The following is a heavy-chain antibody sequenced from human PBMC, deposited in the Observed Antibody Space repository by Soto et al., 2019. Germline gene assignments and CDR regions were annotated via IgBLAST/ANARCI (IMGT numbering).Heavy chain of an antibody. CDR1: GGSISSGGYY. CDR3: ARVVVAWSYTFDI. V-gene: IGHV4-31*03. CDR2: IYYSGGT. D-gene: IGHD2-15*01. J-gene: IGHJ3*02. Sequence: SETLSLTCTVSGGSISSGGYYWSWIRQHPGKGLEWIGYIYYSGGTYYNPSLKSRVTISVDTSKNQFSLKLSSVTAADTAVYYCARVVVAWSYTFDIWGRGTMVTVSS.